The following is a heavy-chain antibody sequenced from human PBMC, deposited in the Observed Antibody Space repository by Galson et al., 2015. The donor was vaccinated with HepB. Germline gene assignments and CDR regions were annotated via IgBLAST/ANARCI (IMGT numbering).Heavy chain of an antibody. CDR3: ARPYGGNYHFDY. D-gene: IGHD4-23*01. CDR1: GFPFRFYW. J-gene: IGHJ4*02. Sequence: LRLSCAASGFPFRFYWMHWVRQAPRTGLVWVSRINNDGTTTNYADSVKGRFTISRDNAKNTLYLRMNSRRAEDTAVYYCARPYGGNYHFDYWGQGTLVTVSS. CDR2: INNDGTTT. V-gene: IGHV3-74*01.